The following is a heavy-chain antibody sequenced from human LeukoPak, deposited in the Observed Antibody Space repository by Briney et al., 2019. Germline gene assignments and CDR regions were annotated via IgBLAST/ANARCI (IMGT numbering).Heavy chain of an antibody. Sequence: EPSETLSLTCTVSGGSISSSSYYWGWIRQPPGKGLEWIGSIYYSGSTYYNPSLKSRVTISVDTSKSQFSLRLTSVTAADTAVYYCARHVRFLEWLSSYYFDYWGQGTLATVSS. V-gene: IGHV4-39*01. CDR2: IYYSGST. CDR1: GGSISSSSYY. J-gene: IGHJ4*02. D-gene: IGHD3-3*01. CDR3: ARHVRFLEWLSSYYFDY.